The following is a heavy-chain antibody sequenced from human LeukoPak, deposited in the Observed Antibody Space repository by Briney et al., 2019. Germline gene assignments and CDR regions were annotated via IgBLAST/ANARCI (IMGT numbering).Heavy chain of an antibody. CDR3: ASTSSRGYSSKEFDP. D-gene: IGHD6-13*01. CDR2: ISAYNGNT. V-gene: IGHV1-18*01. Sequence: ASVKVSCKASGYTFTSYGIRWVRQAPGQGLEWMGWISAYNGNTNYAQKLQGRVTMTTDTSTSTAYMELRSLRSDDTAVYYCASTSSRGYSSKEFDPWGQGTLVTVSS. CDR1: GYTFTSYG. J-gene: IGHJ5*02.